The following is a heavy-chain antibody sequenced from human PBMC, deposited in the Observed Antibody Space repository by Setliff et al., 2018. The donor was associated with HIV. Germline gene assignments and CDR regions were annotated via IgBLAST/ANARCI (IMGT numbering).Heavy chain of an antibody. D-gene: IGHD3-10*01. Sequence: SETLSLTCAVYGGPLSGHYWSWIRQPPGQGLEWIGSIYYSGSTKYNPSLKSRITISVDTSKNQFSLKLNSVTAAGTAVYYCARAHYGSEAFDIWGQGTMVTVSS. CDR3: ARAHYGSEAFDI. CDR1: GGPLSGHY. CDR2: IYYSGST. J-gene: IGHJ3*02. V-gene: IGHV4-59*11.